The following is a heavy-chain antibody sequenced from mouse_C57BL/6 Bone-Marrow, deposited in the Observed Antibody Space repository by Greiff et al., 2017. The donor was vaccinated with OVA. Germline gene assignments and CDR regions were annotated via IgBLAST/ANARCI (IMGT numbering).Heavy chain of an antibody. V-gene: IGHV1-7*01. CDR1: GYTFTSYW. CDR3: ARDFHIGYYDYPYAMDY. J-gene: IGHJ4*01. D-gene: IGHD2-4*01. Sequence: QVQLKQSGAELAKPGASVKLSCKASGYTFTSYWMHWVKQRPGQGLEWIGYINPSSGYTKYNQKFKDKATLTADKSPSTAYMQLSSLTYEDSAVYYCARDFHIGYYDYPYAMDYWGQGTSVTVSS. CDR2: INPSSGYT.